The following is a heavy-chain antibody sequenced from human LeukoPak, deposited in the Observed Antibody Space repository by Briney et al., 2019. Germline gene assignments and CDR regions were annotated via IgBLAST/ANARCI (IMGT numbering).Heavy chain of an antibody. D-gene: IGHD5-18*01. J-gene: IGHJ2*01. CDR3: ARARVDIAMFTWLNWYFDL. V-gene: IGHV3-30-3*01. CDR1: GLTFSNYA. CDR2: ISYDGSNK. Sequence: GGSLRLSCAASGLTFSNYAIHWARQAPGKGLEWVAVISYDGSNKYYADSVKGRFTISRDNSKNALYLQMNSLRAEDTAVYYCARARVDIAMFTWLNWYFDLWGRGTLVTVSS.